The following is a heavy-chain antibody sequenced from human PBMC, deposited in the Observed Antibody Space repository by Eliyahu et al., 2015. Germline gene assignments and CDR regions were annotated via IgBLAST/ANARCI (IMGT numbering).Heavy chain of an antibody. CDR2: ISWNSGGI. CDR3: AKDISYYFDIREGGMDV. Sequence: EVQLVESGGGLVQPGRSLRISCAASXLXSRXXAMPWVRQAPGKGLGWVSGISWNSGGIGYADSVKGRFIISRDNAKKSLYLQMNSLRDEDTAVYYCAKDISYYFDIREGGMDVWGQGTTVTVSS. D-gene: IGHD3-22*01. CDR1: XLXSRXXA. J-gene: IGHJ6*02. V-gene: IGHV3-9*02.